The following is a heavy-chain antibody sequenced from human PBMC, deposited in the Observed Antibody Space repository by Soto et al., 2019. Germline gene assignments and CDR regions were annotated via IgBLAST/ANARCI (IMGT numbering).Heavy chain of an antibody. CDR1: GDSISGSKW. V-gene: IGHV4-4*02. D-gene: IGHD6-13*01. CDR3: ARGERQQQRDY. CDR2: IHHSGST. J-gene: IGHJ4*02. Sequence: QVQLQESGPGLVKPSGTLSLTCAVSGDSISGSKWWSWVRQPPGKGLEWIGEIHHSGSTNYNPSLKTRXSXSLXKSKNQFSLKLSSVTDADTAVYFCARGERQQQRDYWGQGTLVTVSS.